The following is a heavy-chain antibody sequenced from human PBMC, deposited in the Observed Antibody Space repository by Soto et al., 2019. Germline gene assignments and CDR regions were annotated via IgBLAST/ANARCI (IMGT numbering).Heavy chain of an antibody. D-gene: IGHD5-18*01. CDR2: ISGRGGST. J-gene: IGHJ6*02. Sequence: GGSLRLSYVASGFSFSNSAMSWVRQAPGKGLEWASVISGRGGSTYYADSVKGRFTSSRDNSKNTLYLQMNSLRAEDTAVYYCAKTAGYSYDYYYYYGMDVWGQGTTVTVSS. V-gene: IGHV3-23*01. CDR1: GFSFSNSA. CDR3: AKTAGYSYDYYYYYGMDV.